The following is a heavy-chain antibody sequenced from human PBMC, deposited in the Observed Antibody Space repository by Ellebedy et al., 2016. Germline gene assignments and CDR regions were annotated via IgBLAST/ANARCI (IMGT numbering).Heavy chain of an antibody. Sequence: SDTLSLTXTVSGGSITSGGHFWSWVRQSPGKGLDWIGHISYNGRTYENPSLKSRLLMSLDATKNHFSLNLTSVTVADTAIYYCARSGPSSWTSYNWFDPWGQGTLVTVSS. J-gene: IGHJ5*02. V-gene: IGHV4-31*03. CDR3: ARSGPSSWTSYNWFDP. D-gene: IGHD2-2*01. CDR1: GGSITSGGHF. CDR2: ISYNGRT.